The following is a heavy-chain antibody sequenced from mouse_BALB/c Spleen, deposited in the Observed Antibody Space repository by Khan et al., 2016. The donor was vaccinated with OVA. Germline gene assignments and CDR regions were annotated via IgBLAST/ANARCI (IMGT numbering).Heavy chain of an antibody. CDR1: GYSITSDYA. D-gene: IGHD1-1*01. CDR3: ASSVTITTVVATDFDY. Sequence: EVQLQESGPGLVKPSQSLSLTCTVSGYSITSDYAWNWIRQFPGNKLEWMGYISYSGRTSYNPSLKSRISITRDTSKNQFFLQLNSVTTEDTATSCCASSVTITTVVATDFDYWGQGTTLTVSS. CDR2: ISYSGRT. V-gene: IGHV3-2*02. J-gene: IGHJ2*01.